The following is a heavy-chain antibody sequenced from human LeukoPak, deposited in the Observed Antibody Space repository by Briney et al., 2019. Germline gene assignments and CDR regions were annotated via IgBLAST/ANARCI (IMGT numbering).Heavy chain of an antibody. Sequence: SVKVSCKASGGTFSSYAISWVRQAPGQGLEWMGGTIPIFGTANYAQKFQGRVTITADKSTSTAYMELSSLRSEDTAVYYCARGPLRYFDWLWAPNWFDPWGQGTLVTVSS. CDR3: ARGPLRYFDWLWAPNWFDP. J-gene: IGHJ5*02. CDR1: GGTFSSYA. CDR2: TIPIFGTA. D-gene: IGHD3-9*01. V-gene: IGHV1-69*06.